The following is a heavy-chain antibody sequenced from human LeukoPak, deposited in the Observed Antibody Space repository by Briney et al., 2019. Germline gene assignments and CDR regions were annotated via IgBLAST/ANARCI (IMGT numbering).Heavy chain of an antibody. D-gene: IGHD6-6*01. CDR2: ISSRGTTT. V-gene: IGHV3-48*03. Sequence: PGGSLRLSCAASGFAFSSYEMNWVRQAPGKGLEWVSYISSRGTTTYYADSVKGRFTISRDDAKNSLYLYMNSLRVEDTAVYYCARLYSSSSGLRASDYWGQGTLVTVSS. CDR3: ARLYSSSSGLRASDY. J-gene: IGHJ4*02. CDR1: GFAFSSYE.